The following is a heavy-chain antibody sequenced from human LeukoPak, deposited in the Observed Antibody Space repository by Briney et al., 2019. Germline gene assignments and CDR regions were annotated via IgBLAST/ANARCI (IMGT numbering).Heavy chain of an antibody. D-gene: IGHD3-3*01. V-gene: IGHV5-51*01. CDR1: GYSFTSYW. J-gene: IGHJ4*02. CDR2: IYPGDSDT. Sequence: GESLKSSCKGSGYSFTSYWIGWVRQMPGKGLEWMGIIYPGDSDTRYSPSFQGQVTISADKSISTAYLQWSSLKASDTAMYYCARRITIFGVVTHFDYWGQGTLVTVSS. CDR3: ARRITIFGVVTHFDY.